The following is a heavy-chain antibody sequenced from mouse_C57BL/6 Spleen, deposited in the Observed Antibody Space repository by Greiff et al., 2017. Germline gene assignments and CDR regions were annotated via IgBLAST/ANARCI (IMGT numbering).Heavy chain of an antibody. CDR2: IDPSDSYT. J-gene: IGHJ1*03. CDR3: ARGRDYGSSHWYFDG. V-gene: IGHV1-59*01. CDR1: GYTFTSYW. D-gene: IGHD1-1*01. Sequence: VQLQQPGAELVRPGTSVKLSCKASGYTFTSYWMHWVKQRPGQGLEWIGVIDPSDSYTNYNQKFKGKATLTVDTSSSTAYMQLSSLTSEDSAVYYCARGRDYGSSHWYFDGWGTGTTVTVAS.